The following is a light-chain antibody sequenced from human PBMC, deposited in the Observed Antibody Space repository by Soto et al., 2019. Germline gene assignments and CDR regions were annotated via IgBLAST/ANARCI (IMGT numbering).Light chain of an antibody. V-gene: IGKV1-5*01. CDR2: DVS. CDR1: QSLSPW. Sequence: DIQMTQSPSTLSASVGDRVAITCRASQSLSPWLAWYQQKPGKAPQLLIYDVSSLQSGVPSRFSGSGSETAFTPTISSLQPDDFATYYCQQYKSYPTFGQGTKVDIK. J-gene: IGKJ1*01. CDR3: QQYKSYPT.